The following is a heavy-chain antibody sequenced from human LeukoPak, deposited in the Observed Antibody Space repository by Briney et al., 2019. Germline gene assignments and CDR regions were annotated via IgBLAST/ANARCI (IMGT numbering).Heavy chain of an antibody. J-gene: IGHJ4*02. Sequence: PSQTLSLTCTVSGGSISSGSYYWSWIRQPAGKGLEWIGRIYTSGRTNYNPSLKSRVTISVDTSKNQSSLKLSSVTAADTAVYYCAATNWGSHFDYWGQGTLVTVSS. D-gene: IGHD7-27*01. V-gene: IGHV4-61*02. CDR2: IYTSGRT. CDR3: AATNWGSHFDY. CDR1: GGSISSGSYY.